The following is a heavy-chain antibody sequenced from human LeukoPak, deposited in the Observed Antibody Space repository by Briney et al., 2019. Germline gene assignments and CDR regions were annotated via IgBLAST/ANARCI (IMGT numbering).Heavy chain of an antibody. CDR2: ISYDGSNK. CDR3: AKDLGY. Sequence: GGSLRLSCAASGFTFSSYGMHWVRQAPGKGLEWVAVISYDGSNKYYADSVKGRFTISRDNSKNTLYLQMNSLRAEDTAVYYCAKDLGYWGQGTLVTVSS. V-gene: IGHV3-30*18. CDR1: GFTFSSYG. J-gene: IGHJ4*02.